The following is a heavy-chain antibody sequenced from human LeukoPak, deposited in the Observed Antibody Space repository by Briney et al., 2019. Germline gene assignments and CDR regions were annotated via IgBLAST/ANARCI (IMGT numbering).Heavy chain of an antibody. CDR3: ARGGRGSPDYDFDY. D-gene: IGHD3-16*01. V-gene: IGHV3-48*03. Sequence: PGGSLRLSCAASGFTFSSYEMNWVRQAPGKGLEWVSFISSSGTTIYYADSVKGRFTISRDNAKNSLYLQMNSLRAEDTAVYYCARGGRGSPDYDFDYWGQGILVTVSS. CDR1: GFTFSSYE. J-gene: IGHJ4*02. CDR2: ISSSGTTI.